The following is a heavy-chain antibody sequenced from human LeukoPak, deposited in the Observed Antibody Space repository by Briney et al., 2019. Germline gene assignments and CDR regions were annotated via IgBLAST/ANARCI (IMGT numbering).Heavy chain of an antibody. CDR2: ISGSGGST. D-gene: IGHD3-3*01. Sequence: GESLKISCKGSGYTFTSYAMSWVRQAPGKGLEWVSGISGSGGSTYYADSVKGRFTISRDNSKNTLYLQMNSLRAEDTAVYYCAKGERSGYYYGYWGQGTLVTVSS. V-gene: IGHV3-23*01. J-gene: IGHJ4*02. CDR3: AKGERSGYYYGY. CDR1: GYTFTSYA.